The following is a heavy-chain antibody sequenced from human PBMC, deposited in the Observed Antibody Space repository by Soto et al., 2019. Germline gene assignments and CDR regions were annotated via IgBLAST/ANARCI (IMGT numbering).Heavy chain of an antibody. CDR3: AIGNPDWFDP. CDR2: IYRGGIT. D-gene: IGHD1-1*01. J-gene: IGHJ5*02. Sequence: SETLSLTCAVSGYSISSGLYWGWIRQPPGKGLEWIGTIYRGGITYYNPSLKSRVTISIDTSKNHFSLRLSSVTATDTAVYFCAIGNPDWFDPWGQGTLVTVSS. CDR1: GYSISSGLY. V-gene: IGHV4-38-2*01.